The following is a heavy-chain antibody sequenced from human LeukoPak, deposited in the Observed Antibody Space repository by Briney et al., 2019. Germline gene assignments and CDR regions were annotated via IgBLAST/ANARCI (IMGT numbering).Heavy chain of an antibody. V-gene: IGHV4-39*01. CDR2: IYYSGIT. CDR3: ARGGWELRN. D-gene: IGHD1-26*01. CDR1: GGSISSNHYY. J-gene: IGHJ4*02. Sequence: SETLSLACTVSGGSISSNHYYWAWIRQPPGKGLEWIGSIYYSGITDYNPSLKSRLTISVDASKSQSSLKLTSVTAADTAVYHCARGGWELRNWGQGTLVTVSS.